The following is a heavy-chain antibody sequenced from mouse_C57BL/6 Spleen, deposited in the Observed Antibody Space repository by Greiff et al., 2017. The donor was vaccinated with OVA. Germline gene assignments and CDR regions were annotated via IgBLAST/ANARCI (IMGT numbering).Heavy chain of an antibody. Sequence: QVQLQQSGAELVRPGTSVKVSCKASGYAFTNYLIEWVKQRPGQGLEWIGVINPGSGGTNYNEKFKGKATLTADKSSSTAYMQLSSLTSEDSAVYFCARSPYYYGSSSPYAMDYWGQGTSVTGSS. D-gene: IGHD1-1*01. CDR2: INPGSGGT. J-gene: IGHJ4*01. V-gene: IGHV1-54*01. CDR3: ARSPYYYGSSSPYAMDY. CDR1: GYAFTNYL.